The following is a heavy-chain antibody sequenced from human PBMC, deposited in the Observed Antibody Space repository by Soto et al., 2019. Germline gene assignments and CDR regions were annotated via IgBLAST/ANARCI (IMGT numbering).Heavy chain of an antibody. D-gene: IGHD6-19*01. CDR2: ISWNSGSI. Sequence: DVQLVESGGGLVQPGRSLRLSCAASGFTFDDYAMHWVRQAPGKGLEWVSGISWNSGSIGYADSVKGRFTISRDNAKNSLYLQINSLRSEDTALYYCAKDQYSGIAVAGLGGAFDIWCQGTMVTVSS. V-gene: IGHV3-9*01. CDR3: AKDQYSGIAVAGLGGAFDI. CDR1: GFTFDDYA. J-gene: IGHJ3*02.